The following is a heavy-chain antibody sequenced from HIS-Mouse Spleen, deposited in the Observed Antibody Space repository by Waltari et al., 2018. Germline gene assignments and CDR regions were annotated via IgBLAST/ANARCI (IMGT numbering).Heavy chain of an antibody. CDR2: IDWDDDK. J-gene: IGHJ4*02. D-gene: IGHD6-19*01. Sequence: QVTLRESGPALVKPTQTLTLTCTFSGFSLSTSGMCVSWIRQPPGKALEWLARIDWDDDKYYSTSLKTRLTISKDTSKNQVVLTMTNMDPVDTATYYCARIAEGYSSGWYAFDYWDQGTLVTVSS. CDR3: ARIAEGYSSGWYAFDY. CDR1: GFSLSTSGMC. V-gene: IGHV2-70*15.